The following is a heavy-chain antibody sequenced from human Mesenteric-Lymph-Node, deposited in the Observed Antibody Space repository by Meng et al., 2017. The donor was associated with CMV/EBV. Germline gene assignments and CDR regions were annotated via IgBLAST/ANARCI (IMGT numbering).Heavy chain of an antibody. CDR1: GYTFTGYY. CDR3: AAGLYCTNGVCNDY. V-gene: IGHV1-2*02. J-gene: IGHJ4*02. D-gene: IGHD2-8*01. CDR2: INPNSGGT. Sequence: ASVKVSCKASGYTFTGYYMHWVRQAPGQGLEWMGWINPNSGGTNYAQKFQGRVIMTRDMSTSTAYMELSSLRSDDTAVYYCAAGLYCTNGVCNDYWGQGTLVTVSS.